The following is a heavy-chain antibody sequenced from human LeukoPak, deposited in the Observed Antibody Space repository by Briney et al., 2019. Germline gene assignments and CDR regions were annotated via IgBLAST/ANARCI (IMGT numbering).Heavy chain of an antibody. CDR2: ISAYNGNT. J-gene: IGHJ5*02. CDR3: ARDLFRFSSSGDWFGP. Sequence: ASVKVSCKASGYTFTSYGISWVRQAPGQGLEWMGWISAYNGNTNYAQKLQGRVTMTTDTSTSTAYMELRSLRSDDTAVYYCARDLFRFSSSGDWFGPWGQGTLVTVSS. V-gene: IGHV1-18*01. CDR1: GYTFTSYG. D-gene: IGHD6-6*01.